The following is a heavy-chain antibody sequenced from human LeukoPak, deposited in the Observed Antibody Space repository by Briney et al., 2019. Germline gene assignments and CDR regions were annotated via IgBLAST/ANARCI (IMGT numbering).Heavy chain of an antibody. CDR2: ISHSGIT. CDR3: ARLVPPGWFDP. CDR1: GGSFSAYSS. J-gene: IGHJ5*02. Sequence: SETLSLTCAVHGGSFSAYSSWSWIRQAPEKGLEWIGEISHSGITNYNPSLKSRVTISLDTSKNQFSLKLTSVTAADTAVYYCARLVPPGWFDPWGQGTLVTVSS. V-gene: IGHV4-34*01.